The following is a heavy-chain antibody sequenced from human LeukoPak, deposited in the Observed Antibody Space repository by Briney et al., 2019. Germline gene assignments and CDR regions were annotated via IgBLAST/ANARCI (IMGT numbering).Heavy chain of an antibody. Sequence: ASVKVSRKASGYTFTSYDINWVRQATGQGLEWMGWMKPKSGNTGYAQKFQGRVTMTRNTSISTAYMERSSLRSEDPGVYYCAHGDGDAFDIWGQGTLVTVSS. V-gene: IGHV1-8*01. CDR3: AHGDGDAFDI. CDR2: MKPKSGNT. J-gene: IGHJ3*02. CDR1: GYTFTSYD. D-gene: IGHD3-10*01.